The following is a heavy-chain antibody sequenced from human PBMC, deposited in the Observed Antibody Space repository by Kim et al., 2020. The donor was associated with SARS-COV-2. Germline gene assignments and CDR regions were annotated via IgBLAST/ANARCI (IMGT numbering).Heavy chain of an antibody. CDR1: GGSFSGYY. CDR2: INHSGST. CDR3: ARGRSGSLLRY. Sequence: SETLSLTCAVYGGSFSGYYWSWIRQPPGKGLEWIGEINHSGSTNYNPSLKSRVTISVDTSKNQFSLKLSSVTAADTAVYYCARGRSGSLLRYWGQGTLVT. D-gene: IGHD3-22*01. J-gene: IGHJ4*02. V-gene: IGHV4-34*01.